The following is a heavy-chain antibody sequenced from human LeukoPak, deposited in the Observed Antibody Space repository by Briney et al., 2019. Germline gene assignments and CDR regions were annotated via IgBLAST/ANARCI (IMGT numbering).Heavy chain of an antibody. V-gene: IGHV1-46*01. Sequence: ASVKVSCKASGYTFTSYYMHWVRQAPGQGLEWMGIINPSGGSSSYAQKFRGRVIMTRDTSTSTVYMELSSLRSEDTAVYYCARQEQDIVVVVAANWFDPWGQGTLVTVSS. CDR1: GYTFTSYY. J-gene: IGHJ5*02. CDR2: INPSGGSS. D-gene: IGHD2-15*01. CDR3: ARQEQDIVVVVAANWFDP.